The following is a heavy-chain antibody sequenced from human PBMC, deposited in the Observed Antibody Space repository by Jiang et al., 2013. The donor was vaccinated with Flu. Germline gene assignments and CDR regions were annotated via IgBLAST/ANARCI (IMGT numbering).Heavy chain of an antibody. V-gene: IGHV1-3*01. CDR2: INAGNGNT. CDR1: GYTFTSYA. CDR3: ARDRAGYYISGMDV. D-gene: IGHD1-14*01. Sequence: SGAEVKKPGASVKVSCKASGYTFTSYAMHWVRQAPGQRLEWMGWINAGNGNTKYSQKFQGRVTITRDTSASTAYMELSSLRSEDTAVYYCARDRAGYYISGMDVWGQGTTVTVSS. J-gene: IGHJ6*02.